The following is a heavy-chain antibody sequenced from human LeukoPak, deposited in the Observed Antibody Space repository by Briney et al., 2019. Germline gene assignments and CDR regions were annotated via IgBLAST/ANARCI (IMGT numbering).Heavy chain of an antibody. V-gene: IGHV4-39*01. CDR3: ANLDAFHDYGDY. J-gene: IGHJ4*02. CDR1: GGSISSSSYY. CDR2: IYYSGST. Sequence: KPSETLSLTCTVSGGSISSSSYYWGWIRQPPGKGLEWIGSIYYSGSTYYNPSLKSRVTISVDTSKNQFSLKLSSVTAADTAVYYCANLDAFHDYGDYWGQGTLVTVSS.